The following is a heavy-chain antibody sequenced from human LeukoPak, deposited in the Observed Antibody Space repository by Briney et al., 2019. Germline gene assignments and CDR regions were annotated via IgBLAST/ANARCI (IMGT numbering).Heavy chain of an antibody. J-gene: IGHJ4*02. CDR1: GFTFSSYG. V-gene: IGHV3-30*02. CDR2: IRYDGSNK. CDR3: ARDFDDYGDYGGFDY. D-gene: IGHD4-17*01. Sequence: GGSLRLSCAASGFTFSSYGMHWVRQAPGKGLEWVAFIRYDGSNKYYADSVKGRFTISRDNSKNTLYLQMNSLRAEDTAVYYCARDFDDYGDYGGFDYWGQGTLVTVSS.